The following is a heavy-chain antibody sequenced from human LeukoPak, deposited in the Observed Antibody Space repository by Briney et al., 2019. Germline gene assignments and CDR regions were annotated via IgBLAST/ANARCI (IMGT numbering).Heavy chain of an antibody. V-gene: IGHV3-23*01. D-gene: IGHD3-3*01. J-gene: IGHJ4*02. Sequence: GGSLRLSCAASGFTFSSYAMSWVRQAPGKGLEWVSAISGSGGSTYYADSVKGRFTISRDNSKNTLYLQMNSLRAEDTAVYYWAKGFGVVIILGLGYGGQGPLVPVSS. CDR2: ISGSGGST. CDR1: GFTFSSYA. CDR3: AKGFGVVIILGLGY.